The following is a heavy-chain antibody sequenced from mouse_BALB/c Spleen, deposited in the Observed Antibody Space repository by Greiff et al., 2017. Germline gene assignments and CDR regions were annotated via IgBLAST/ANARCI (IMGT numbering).Heavy chain of an antibody. V-gene: IGHV7-3*02. Sequence: EVQLQESGGGLVQPGGSLRLSCATSGFTFTDYYMSWVRQPPGKALEWLGFIRNKANGYTTEYSASVKGRFTISRDNSQSILYLQMNTLRAEDSTTYYCARVTTAPYYFDYWGQGTTLTVSS. CDR1: GFTFTDYY. D-gene: IGHD1-2*01. CDR2: IRNKANGYTT. J-gene: IGHJ2*01. CDR3: ARVTTAPYYFDY.